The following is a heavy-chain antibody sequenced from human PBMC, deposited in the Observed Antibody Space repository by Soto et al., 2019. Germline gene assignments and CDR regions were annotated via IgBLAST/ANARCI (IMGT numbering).Heavy chain of an antibody. CDR3: AQRPGGGCLYFQY. V-gene: IGHV2-5*01. Sequence: SGPTLLTPTQTLTLTCTFSGFSLTTREEAVGWIRQPPGKALEWLALVYWNDDKRYSPSLNSRLTITKDTSKNQVVLTMTNMDPLDTASYYCAQRPGGGCLYFQYWGQGIMVTVSS. D-gene: IGHD2-15*01. J-gene: IGHJ1*01. CDR1: GFSLTTREEA. CDR2: VYWNDDK.